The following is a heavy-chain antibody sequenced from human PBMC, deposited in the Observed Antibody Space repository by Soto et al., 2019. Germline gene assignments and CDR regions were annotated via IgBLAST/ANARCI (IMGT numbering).Heavy chain of an antibody. Sequence: PGGSLRLSCAASGFTFSSYAMSWVRQAPGKGLEWVSAISGSGGSTYYADSVKGRFTISRDNSKNTLYLQMNSLRAEDTAVYYCAKAPFPYDYCDYVFDYWGQGTLVTVSS. V-gene: IGHV3-23*01. CDR3: AKAPFPYDYCDYVFDY. CDR1: GFTFSSYA. D-gene: IGHD4-17*01. J-gene: IGHJ4*02. CDR2: ISGSGGST.